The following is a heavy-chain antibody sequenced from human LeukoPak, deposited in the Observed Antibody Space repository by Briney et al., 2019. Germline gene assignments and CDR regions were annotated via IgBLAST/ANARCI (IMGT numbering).Heavy chain of an antibody. Sequence: ASVTVSCKASGYTFTGYYMHWVRQAPGQGLEWIGWINPNTGGTNFAQKFQGRVTMTRDASITTAYMELSSLRSDDTAVYYCARGPRITVIRGATQTLGYWGQGTLVTVSS. CDR3: ARGPRITVIRGATQTLGY. V-gene: IGHV1-2*02. CDR2: INPNTGGT. CDR1: GYTFTGYY. D-gene: IGHD2-21*01. J-gene: IGHJ4*02.